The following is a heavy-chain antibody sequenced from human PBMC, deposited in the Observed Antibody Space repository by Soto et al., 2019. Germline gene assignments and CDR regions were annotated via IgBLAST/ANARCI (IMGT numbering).Heavy chain of an antibody. CDR1: GFTFTSSG. V-gene: IGHV1-58*02. Sequence: SVKVSCKASGFTFTSSGMQWVRQARGQRLEWIGWIVVDSGNTNYAQKFQERVTITRDMSTSTAYMELSSLRSEDTAVYYCAASKAPDYGDYALDYWGQGTLVTVSS. J-gene: IGHJ4*02. CDR2: IVVDSGNT. CDR3: AASKAPDYGDYALDY. D-gene: IGHD4-17*01.